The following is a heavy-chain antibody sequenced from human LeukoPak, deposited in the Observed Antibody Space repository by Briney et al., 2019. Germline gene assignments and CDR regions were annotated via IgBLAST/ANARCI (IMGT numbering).Heavy chain of an antibody. CDR2: IYYSGST. J-gene: IGHJ4*02. CDR3: ARGPNWGPFDY. V-gene: IGHV4-39*01. CDR1: GGSLSSSSDY. D-gene: IGHD7-27*01. Sequence: PSQTLSPTCTVSGGSLSSSSDYWGWLRQPPGKGLEWLGGIYYSGSTYYSPSLKSRVTISVDTSRNQFSLKLSSVTAADTAVYYCARGPNWGPFDYWGQGTLVTVSS.